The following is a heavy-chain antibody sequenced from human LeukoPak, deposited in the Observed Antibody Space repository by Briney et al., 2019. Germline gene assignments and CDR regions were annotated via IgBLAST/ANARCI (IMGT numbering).Heavy chain of an antibody. CDR1: GFTFSGSA. J-gene: IGHJ5*02. CDR2: IRSKANSYAT. D-gene: IGHD2-15*01. Sequence: GGSLRLSCAASGFTFSGSAMHWVRQASGKGLEWVGRIRSKANSYATAYAASVKGRFTISRDDSKNTAYLRMNSLKTEDTAVYYRTTIGYCSGGSCSWGQGTLVTVSS. CDR3: TTIGYCSGGSCS. V-gene: IGHV3-73*01.